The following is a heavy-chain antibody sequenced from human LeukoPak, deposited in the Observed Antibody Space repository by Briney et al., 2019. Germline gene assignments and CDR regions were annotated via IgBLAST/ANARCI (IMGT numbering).Heavy chain of an antibody. V-gene: IGHV4-59*01. CDR1: GGSISTYY. CDR3: VRERDDAFEI. CDR2: IYYTGTT. Sequence: SETLSLTCTVSGGSISTYYWSWIRQPPAKGLEWIGYIYYTGTTNYNPSLKSRVTISVDTSKNQFSLKLRPVTAADTAVYYCVRERDDAFEIWSQGTMVTVSS. J-gene: IGHJ3*02.